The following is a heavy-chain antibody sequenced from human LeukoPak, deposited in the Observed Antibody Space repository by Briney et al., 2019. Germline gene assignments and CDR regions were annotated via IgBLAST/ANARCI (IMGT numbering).Heavy chain of an antibody. D-gene: IGHD3-10*01. CDR2: ISSSSSYI. CDR3: ARDLWGEDYYGSGSYAFDY. CDR1: GFTFSSYS. Sequence: PGGPLRLSCAASGFTFSSYSMNWVRQAPGKGLEWVSSISSSSSYIYYADSVKGRFTISRDNAKNSLYLQMNSLRAEDTAVYYCARDLWGEDYYGSGSYAFDYWGQGTLVTVSS. V-gene: IGHV3-21*01. J-gene: IGHJ4*02.